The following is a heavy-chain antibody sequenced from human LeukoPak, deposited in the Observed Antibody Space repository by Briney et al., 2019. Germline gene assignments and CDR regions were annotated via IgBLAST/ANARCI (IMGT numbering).Heavy chain of an antibody. V-gene: IGHV3-21*01. J-gene: IGHJ4*02. D-gene: IGHD3-9*01. CDR1: GFTFSSYS. CDR2: ISSSSSYI. Sequence: PGGSLRLSCAASGFTFSSYSMNWVRQAPGKGLEWVSSISSSSSYIYYADSVKGRFTISRDNAKNSLYLQMNSLRAEDTAVYYCARAPRRYFDWLLFPYFDYWGQGTLVTVSS. CDR3: ARAPRRYFDWLLFPYFDY.